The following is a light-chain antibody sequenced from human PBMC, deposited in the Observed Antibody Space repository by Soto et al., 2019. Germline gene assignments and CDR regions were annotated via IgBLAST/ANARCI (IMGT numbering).Light chain of an antibody. Sequence: QSVLTQPPSASGSPGQSVTISCTGTSSDVGGYNYVSWYQQHPGKAPKLMIYEVSKRPSGVPDRFSGSKSGNTASLTVSGLQAEDEAGYYCSSYAGSYNLVFGGGTKVTVL. V-gene: IGLV2-8*01. CDR3: SSYAGSYNLV. CDR2: EVS. J-gene: IGLJ3*02. CDR1: SSDVGGYNY.